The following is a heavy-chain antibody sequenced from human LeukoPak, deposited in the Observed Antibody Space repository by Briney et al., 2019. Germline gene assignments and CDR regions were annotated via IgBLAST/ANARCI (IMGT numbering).Heavy chain of an antibody. J-gene: IGHJ6*03. CDR1: GGSISSYY. V-gene: IGHV4-59*01. D-gene: IGHD3-10*01. CDR3: ARGRLGITMVRGASYYYMDV. CDR2: IYYSGST. Sequence: SETLSLTCTVSGGSISSYYWSWIRQPPGKGLEWIGFIYYSGSTNYNPSLKSRVTISVDTSKNQFSLKLSSVTAADTAVYYCARGRLGITMVRGASYYYMDVWGKGTTVTISS.